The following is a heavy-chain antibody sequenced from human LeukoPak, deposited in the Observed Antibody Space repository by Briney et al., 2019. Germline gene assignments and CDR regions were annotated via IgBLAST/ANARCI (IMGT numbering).Heavy chain of an antibody. Sequence: PSQTLSLTCTVSGGSISSGGYYWSWIRQPPGKGLEWIGYIYHSGSTYYNPSLKSRVTISVDRSKNQFSLKLSSVTAADTAVYYCARDGGRGIPAASFDHWGQGTLVTVSS. D-gene: IGHD2-2*01. CDR3: ARDGGRGIPAASFDH. CDR1: GGSISSGGYY. J-gene: IGHJ4*02. V-gene: IGHV4-30-2*01. CDR2: IYHSGST.